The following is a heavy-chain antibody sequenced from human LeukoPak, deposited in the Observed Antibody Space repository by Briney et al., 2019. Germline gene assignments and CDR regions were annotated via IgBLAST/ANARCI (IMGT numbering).Heavy chain of an antibody. Sequence: ASVKVSCKVSGYTLTELSMHWVRQAPGKGLEWMGGFDPEDGETIYAQKFQGRVTMTEDTSTDTAYMELSSLRTEDTAVYYCATSVRRGGFPNWFDPWGQGTLVTVSS. CDR2: FDPEDGET. D-gene: IGHD3-10*01. CDR3: ATSVRRGGFPNWFDP. V-gene: IGHV1-24*01. CDR1: GYTLTELS. J-gene: IGHJ5*02.